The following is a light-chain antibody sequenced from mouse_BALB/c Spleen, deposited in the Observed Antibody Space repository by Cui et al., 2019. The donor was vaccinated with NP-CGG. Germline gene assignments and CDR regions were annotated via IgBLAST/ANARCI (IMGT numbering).Light chain of an antibody. J-gene: IGLJ1*01. V-gene: IGLV1*01. Sequence: QAVVTQESALTTSPVETVTLTCRSITGAVTTSNYANWVQEKPDHLFTGLIGGTNNRAPGVPARFSGSLIGDKAALTITGAQTEDEAIYFCARWYSNHWVFGGGTKLTVL. CDR1: TGAVTTSNY. CDR3: ARWYSNHWV. CDR2: GTN.